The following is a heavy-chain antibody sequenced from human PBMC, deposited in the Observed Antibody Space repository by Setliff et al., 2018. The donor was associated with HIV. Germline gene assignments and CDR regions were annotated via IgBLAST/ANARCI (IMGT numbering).Heavy chain of an antibody. CDR1: GFTFNDYH. Sequence: GSLRLSCVGSGFTFNDYHISWVRQAPVKGLEWVAVISYDGSDKYYADSVKGRFTISRDNSKNTVYLQMNSLRAEDTAVYYCATLSSNWHLDYWGQGTLVTVSS. V-gene: IGHV3-30*03. CDR3: ATLSSNWHLDY. D-gene: IGHD6-13*01. CDR2: ISYDGSDK. J-gene: IGHJ4*02.